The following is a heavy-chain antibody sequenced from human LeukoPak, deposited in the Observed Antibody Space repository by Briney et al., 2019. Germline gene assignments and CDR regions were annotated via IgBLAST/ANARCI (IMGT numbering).Heavy chain of an antibody. CDR1: GFTFSSYA. J-gene: IGHJ6*02. V-gene: IGHV3-23*01. CDR2: ISGSGGST. Sequence: PGGSLSLSCAASGFTFSSYAMSWVRQAPGKGLEWVSAISGSGGSTYYADSVKGRFTISRDNSKNTLYLQMNSLRAEDTAVYYCAKDAIFGVVNYYYGMDVWGQGTTVTVSS. D-gene: IGHD3-3*01. CDR3: AKDAIFGVVNYYYGMDV.